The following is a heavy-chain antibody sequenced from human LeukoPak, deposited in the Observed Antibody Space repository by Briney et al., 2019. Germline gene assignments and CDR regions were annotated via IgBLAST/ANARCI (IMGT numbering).Heavy chain of an antibody. CDR3: ATRREREPFHY. Sequence: PGGSLRLSCAASGFNFNDYAKHWIRLVPGKGLEWFSGISWNSVIMTYADSVKGRFTISRDNARNSLFLQMNSLRDEDTALYYCATRREREPFHYWGQGTLVTVSS. CDR2: ISWNSVIM. CDR1: GFNFNDYA. V-gene: IGHV3-9*01. D-gene: IGHD1-26*01. J-gene: IGHJ4*02.